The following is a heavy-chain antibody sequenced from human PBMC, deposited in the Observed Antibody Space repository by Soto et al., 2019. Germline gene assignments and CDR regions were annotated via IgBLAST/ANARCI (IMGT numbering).Heavy chain of an antibody. CDR3: ARSIAAAVDFDY. CDR1: GYTFTSYA. J-gene: IGHJ4*02. CDR2: INAGIGNT. D-gene: IGHD6-13*01. V-gene: IGHV1-3*01. Sequence: ASVKVSCKASGYTFTSYAMHWVRQAPGQRLEWMGWINAGIGNTKYSQKFQGRVTMTTDTSTSTAYMELRSLRSDDTAVYYCARSIAAAVDFDYWGQGTLVTVSS.